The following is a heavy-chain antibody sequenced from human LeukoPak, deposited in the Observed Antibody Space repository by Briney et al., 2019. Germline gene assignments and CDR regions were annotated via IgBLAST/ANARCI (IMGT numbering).Heavy chain of an antibody. CDR1: GFTFSNFW. V-gene: IGHV3-74*01. J-gene: IGHJ4*02. Sequence: GGSLRLSCTVSGFTFSNFWMHWVRQAPGKGLVWVSRIKSDGRSTTYADSVQGLFTISRDNAKNTLYLQMNRLRAEDTGVYYCTRDYSYGSFDYWGQRTLVSVSS. CDR2: IKSDGRST. CDR3: TRDYSYGSFDY. D-gene: IGHD5-18*01.